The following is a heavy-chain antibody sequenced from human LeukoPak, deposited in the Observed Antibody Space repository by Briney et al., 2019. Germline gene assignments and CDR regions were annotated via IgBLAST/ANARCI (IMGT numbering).Heavy chain of an antibody. D-gene: IGHD2-8*01. J-gene: IGHJ4*02. CDR1: GFTFSSYA. V-gene: IGHV3-30*04. CDR3: ARGLNVRIFDY. Sequence: GGSLRLSCAASGFTFSSYAMHWVRQAPGKGLEWVAVISYDGSNKYYADSVKGRFTISRDNSKNTLYLQMNSLRAEGTAVYYCARGLNVRIFDYWGQGTLVTVSS. CDR2: ISYDGSNK.